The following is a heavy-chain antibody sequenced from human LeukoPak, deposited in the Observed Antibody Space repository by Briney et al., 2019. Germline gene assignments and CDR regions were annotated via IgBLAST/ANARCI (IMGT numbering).Heavy chain of an antibody. Sequence: SVKVSCKASGGTFSSYAISWVRQAPGQGLEWMGRIIPIRGIANYAQKFQGRVTITADKSTSTAYMELSSLRSEDTAVYYCARDSYDSSGYYYERIDYWGQGTLVTVSS. D-gene: IGHD3-22*01. V-gene: IGHV1-69*04. CDR1: GGTFSSYA. CDR2: IIPIRGIA. J-gene: IGHJ4*02. CDR3: ARDSYDSSGYYYERIDY.